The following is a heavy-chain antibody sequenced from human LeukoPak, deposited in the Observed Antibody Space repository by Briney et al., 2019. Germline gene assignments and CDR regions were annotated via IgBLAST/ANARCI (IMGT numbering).Heavy chain of an antibody. V-gene: IGHV3-74*01. D-gene: IGHD3-3*01. CDR1: GFTFSSYW. CDR2: INSDGSST. Sequence: GGSLRLSCAASGFTFSSYWMHWVRQAPGKGLVWVPRINSDGSSTSYADSVKGRFTISGDNAKNTLYLQMNSLRAEDTAVYYCARAFGVVKGHYWGQGTLVTVSS. CDR3: ARAFGVVKGHY. J-gene: IGHJ4*02.